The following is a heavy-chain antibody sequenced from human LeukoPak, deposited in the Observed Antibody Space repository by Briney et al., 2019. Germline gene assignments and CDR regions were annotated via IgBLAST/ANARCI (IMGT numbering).Heavy chain of an antibody. CDR3: AYFRGYSCGRIIDY. J-gene: IGHJ4*02. D-gene: IGHD5-18*01. CDR1: GGSFSGYY. CDR2: INHSEST. V-gene: IGHV4-34*01. Sequence: PSETLSLTCAVYGGSFSGYYWSWIRQPPGKGLEWIGEINHSESTNYNPSLKSRVTISVDTSKNQFSLKLSSVTAADTAVYYCAYFRGYSCGRIIDYWGQGTLVTVSS.